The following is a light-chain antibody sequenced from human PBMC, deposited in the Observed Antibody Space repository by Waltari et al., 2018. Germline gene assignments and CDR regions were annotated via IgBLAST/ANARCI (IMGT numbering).Light chain of an antibody. V-gene: IGLV1-44*01. Sequence: QSVLTQPPSASGTPGQRVTISCSGSSSHIGTTHVNWYQQVPGTAPKLLIYANNQRPSGVPDRLSGSKSGTSASLAISGLQSDDEAGYYCAAWDDSLNAYVFGPATKVTVL. CDR3: AAWDDSLNAYV. CDR2: ANN. CDR1: SSHIGTTH. J-gene: IGLJ1*01.